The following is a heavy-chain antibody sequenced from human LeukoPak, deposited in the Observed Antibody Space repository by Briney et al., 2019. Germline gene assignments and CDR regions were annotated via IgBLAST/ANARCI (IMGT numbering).Heavy chain of an antibody. J-gene: IGHJ4*02. Sequence: PGGSLRLSCAASGFTLSSFKMTWVRQAPGKGLEWVASISPSSSYISCADSLKGRVTVSRDNAKNSVFLQMSSLRAEDTAVYFCARDLTGGEYFDSWGQGTLVSVSS. V-gene: IGHV3-21*01. CDR1: GFTLSSFK. CDR2: ISPSSSYI. D-gene: IGHD3-16*01. CDR3: ARDLTGGEYFDS.